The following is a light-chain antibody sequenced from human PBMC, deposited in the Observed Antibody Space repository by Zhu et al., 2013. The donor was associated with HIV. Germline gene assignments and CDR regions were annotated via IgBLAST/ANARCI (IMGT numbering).Light chain of an antibody. CDR3: QQRSNWLT. Sequence: EIVLTQSPVTLSLSPGERATLSCRASQSVSSIYLAWYQQKPGQAPRLLIHGASSRATGIPDRFSGSGSGTDFTLTISSLEPEDFAVYYCQQRSNWLTFGGGTKVEIK. V-gene: IGKV3D-20*02. CDR1: QSVSSIY. J-gene: IGKJ4*01. CDR2: GAS.